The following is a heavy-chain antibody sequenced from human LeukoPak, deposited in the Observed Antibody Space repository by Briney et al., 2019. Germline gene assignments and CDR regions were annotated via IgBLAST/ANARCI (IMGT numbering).Heavy chain of an antibody. D-gene: IGHD3/OR15-3a*01. V-gene: IGHV4-39*01. Sequence: SETLSLTCTVSGGSVSSSSYYWGWIRQPPGKGLEWIGSIYYSGSTYYNPSLKSRVTISVDTSKNQFSLKLSSVTAADTAVYYCARPRGEDFWTVMGAFDIWGQGTMVTVAS. J-gene: IGHJ3*02. CDR2: IYYSGST. CDR3: ARPRGEDFWTVMGAFDI. CDR1: GGSVSSSSYY.